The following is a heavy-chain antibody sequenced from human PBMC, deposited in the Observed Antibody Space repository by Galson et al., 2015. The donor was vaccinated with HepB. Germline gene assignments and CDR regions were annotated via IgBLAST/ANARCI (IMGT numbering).Heavy chain of an antibody. Sequence: SLRLSCAASGFTFSSYAMSWVRQAPGKGLEWVSAISASGGSTYYADSVKGRFTISRDNSKNTLYLQMISLRAEDTAVYYFAKDAPNTVTTVYGGLDYWGQGTLVTVSS. V-gene: IGHV3-23*01. CDR3: AKDAPNTVTTVYGGLDY. D-gene: IGHD4-17*01. CDR1: GFTFSSYA. J-gene: IGHJ4*02. CDR2: ISASGGST.